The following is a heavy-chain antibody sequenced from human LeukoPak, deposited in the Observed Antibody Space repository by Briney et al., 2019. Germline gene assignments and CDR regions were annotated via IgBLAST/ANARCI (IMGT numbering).Heavy chain of an antibody. V-gene: IGHV3-23*01. J-gene: IGHJ4*02. D-gene: IGHD2-8*02. CDR3: AKDRWSWYYFDY. Sequence: GGSLRLSCAASGFTFSDFWMHWVRQAPGKGLEWVSAISGSGGSTYYADSVKGRFTISRDNSKDTLYLQMNSLRAEDTAVYYCAKDRWSWYYFDYWGQGTLVTVSS. CDR1: GFTFSDFW. CDR2: ISGSGGST.